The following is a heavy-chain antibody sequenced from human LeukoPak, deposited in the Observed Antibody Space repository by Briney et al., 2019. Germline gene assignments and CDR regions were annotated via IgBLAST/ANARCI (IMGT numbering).Heavy chain of an antibody. CDR1: GFTFSSYG. D-gene: IGHD5-24*01. CDR2: IRNDGSNE. J-gene: IGHJ4*02. V-gene: IGHV3-30*02. Sequence: GGSLRLSCAASGFTFSSYGMHWVRQTPGKGLEWVAFIRNDGSNEYYADSVKGRFTISRDNSKNTLYLQMNSLRAEDTAVYYCAKSRDGYNLDYWGQGTLVTVSS. CDR3: AKSRDGYNLDY.